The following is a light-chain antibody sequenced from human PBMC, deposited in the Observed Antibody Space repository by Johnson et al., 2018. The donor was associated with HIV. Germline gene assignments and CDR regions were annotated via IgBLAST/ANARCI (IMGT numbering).Light chain of an antibody. Sequence: QSVLTQPPSVSAAPGQKVTISCSGSSSNIGNNYVSWYQQLPGTAPKLLIYDNNKRPSGIPDRFSGSKSGTSATLGIPGLQPGDEADYYCGTWDSSMYAYVFGTGTKVTAL. J-gene: IGLJ1*01. CDR1: SSNIGNNY. CDR2: DNN. V-gene: IGLV1-51*01. CDR3: GTWDSSMYAYV.